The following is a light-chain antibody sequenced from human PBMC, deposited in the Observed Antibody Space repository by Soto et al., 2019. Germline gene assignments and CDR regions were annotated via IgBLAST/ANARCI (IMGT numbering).Light chain of an antibody. J-gene: IGLJ2*01. V-gene: IGLV4-69*01. Sequence: QSVLTQSPSASASLGASVKLTCTLSSGHSNYAIAWHQQQPEKGPRYLMKLNSDGSHSRGDGIPDRFSGSRSGAERYLTISRLQSEDEADYYCQTWGTGIQVFGGGTKLTVL. CDR1: SGHSNYA. CDR3: QTWGTGIQV. CDR2: LNSDGSH.